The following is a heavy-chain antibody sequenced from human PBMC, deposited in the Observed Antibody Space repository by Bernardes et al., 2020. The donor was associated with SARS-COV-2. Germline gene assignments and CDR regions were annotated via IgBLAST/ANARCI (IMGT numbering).Heavy chain of an antibody. CDR3: ARWSGSYRDAFDL. Sequence: SVRGRFTVSRDNPKNSLHLQMNSLGTDDTAVYYCARWSGSYRDAFDLWGRGTVVTVSS. J-gene: IGHJ3*01. D-gene: IGHD1-26*01. V-gene: IGHV3-21*01.